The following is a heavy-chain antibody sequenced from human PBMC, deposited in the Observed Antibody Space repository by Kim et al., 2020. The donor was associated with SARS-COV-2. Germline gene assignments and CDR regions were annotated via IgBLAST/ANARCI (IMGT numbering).Heavy chain of an antibody. CDR3: ARDPPDGALDY. D-gene: IGHD3-10*01. Sequence: GGSLRLSCAASGFTFSSNGMSWVRQAPGKGLEWVSDIDGCGSAKYYVDSVKGRFTVSRDNAKNSLYLQMNSLRAEDTAVYYCARDPPDGALDYWGQGTLV. CDR1: GFTFSSNG. V-gene: IGHV3-7*03. J-gene: IGHJ4*02. CDR2: IDGCGSAK.